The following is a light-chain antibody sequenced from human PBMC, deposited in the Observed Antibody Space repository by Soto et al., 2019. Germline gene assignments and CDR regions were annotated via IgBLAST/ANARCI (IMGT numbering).Light chain of an antibody. CDR3: QQYNSYPEA. V-gene: IGKV1-5*01. J-gene: IGKJ1*01. CDR2: DAS. Sequence: DIQMTQAPATLSASVGDRVTITCRASQSISSWLAWYQQKPGKAPKLLIYDASSLASGVPSRFSGSGSGTEFTLTISSLQPDDFATYYCQQYNSYPEAFGQGTQVEI. CDR1: QSISSW.